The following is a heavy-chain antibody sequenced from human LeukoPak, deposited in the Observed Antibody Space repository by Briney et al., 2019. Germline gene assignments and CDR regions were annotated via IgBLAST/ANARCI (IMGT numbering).Heavy chain of an antibody. Sequence: PGGSLRLSCAASGFKFSDYYMRWLRQAPGKRLEWVSYINSGGSDISYADSVKGRFTISRDNAKNSLDLQMDSLRAEDTAVYYCARGNGGAWGQGTLVTVSS. J-gene: IGHJ5*02. CDR2: INSGGSDI. V-gene: IGHV3-11*04. CDR3: ARGNGGA. D-gene: IGHD2-8*01. CDR1: GFKFSDYY.